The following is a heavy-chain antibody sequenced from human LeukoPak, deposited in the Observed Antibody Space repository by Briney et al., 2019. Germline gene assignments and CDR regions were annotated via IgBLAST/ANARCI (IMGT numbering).Heavy chain of an antibody. CDR1: GYTFTDYH. V-gene: IGHV1-2*02. CDR3: ARAVRAATWGFYGMDV. CDR2: INSNNGGT. J-gene: IGHJ6*02. D-gene: IGHD2-15*01. Sequence: ASVTVSCKASGYTFTDYHIHRVRHVPGQGLEWMGWINSNNGGTKYAQMFKGRVTLSRDTSISTAYMELSSLVSGDTAIYYCARAVRAATWGFYGMDVRGQGTTVTVSS.